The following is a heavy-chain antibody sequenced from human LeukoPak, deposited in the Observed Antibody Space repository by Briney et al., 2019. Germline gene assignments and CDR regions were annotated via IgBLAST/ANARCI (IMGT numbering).Heavy chain of an antibody. V-gene: IGHV3-7*04. CDR2: IKKDGSDK. J-gene: IGHJ4*02. CDR3: AMGGWSFDS. D-gene: IGHD6-19*01. Sequence: GRSLRLSCAASGFTFSNYWMTWVRQAPGKGLEWVANIKKDGSDKYYVDSVKGRFTISRDNAKNSLYLQMNSLRAEDTAVYYCAMGGWSFDSWGLGNLVTVSS. CDR1: GFTFSNYW.